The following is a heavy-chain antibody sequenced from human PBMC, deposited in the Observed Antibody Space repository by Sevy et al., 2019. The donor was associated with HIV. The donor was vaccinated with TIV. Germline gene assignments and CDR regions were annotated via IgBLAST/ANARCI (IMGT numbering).Heavy chain of an antibody. V-gene: IGHV1-18*01. CDR2: INTFTGDT. Sequence: ASVKVSCKASGYTFSTYGIIWVRQAPGQGLEWMGWINTFTGDTNYLQKLQDRVTMTKDTSTSTVYMELRSLRSDDTAVYYCARGYCSGGRCYPGGYWGQGTLVTVSS. J-gene: IGHJ4*02. D-gene: IGHD2-15*01. CDR1: GYTFSTYG. CDR3: ARGYCSGGRCYPGGY.